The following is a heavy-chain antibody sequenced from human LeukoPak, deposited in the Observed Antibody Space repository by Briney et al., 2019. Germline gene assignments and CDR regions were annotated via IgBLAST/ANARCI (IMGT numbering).Heavy chain of an antibody. D-gene: IGHD5-18*01. CDR1: GGSISSSSYY. J-gene: IGHJ4*02. CDR3: ARLRRYSSGEYDQ. CDR2: IYYSGST. V-gene: IGHV4-39*07. Sequence: PSETLSLTCTVSGGSISSSSYYWGWIRQPPGKGLEWIGSIYYSGSTYYNPSLKSRVTISVDTSKNQFSLKLSSVTAADTAIYYCARLRRYSSGEYDQWGQGTLVTVSS.